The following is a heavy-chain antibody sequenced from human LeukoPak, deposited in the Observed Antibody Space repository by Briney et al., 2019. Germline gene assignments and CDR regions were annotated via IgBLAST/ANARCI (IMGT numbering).Heavy chain of an antibody. V-gene: IGHV3-23*01. J-gene: IGHJ1*01. Sequence: PGGSLRLSCAASGFTFSSYAMSWVRQAPGKGLEWVSTISGSGAYTYYADSVKGRFTTSRDNSKNTLYLQMNSLRAEDTAVYYCAKYFASGSYYKLPHWGQGTLVTVSS. D-gene: IGHD3-10*01. CDR3: AKYFASGSYYKLPH. CDR1: GFTFSSYA. CDR2: ISGSGAYT.